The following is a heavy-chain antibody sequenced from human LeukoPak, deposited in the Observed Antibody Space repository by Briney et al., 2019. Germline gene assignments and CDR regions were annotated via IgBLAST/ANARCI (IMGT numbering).Heavy chain of an antibody. CDR1: GFTFSSYA. D-gene: IGHD3-16*02. CDR3: ASAYYDYVWGSYRPLGY. V-gene: IGHV3-30-3*01. CDR2: ISYDGSNK. Sequence: PGGSLRLSCAASGFTFSSYAMHWVRQAPGKGLEWVAVISYDGSNKYYADSVKGRFTISRDNSKNTLYLQMNSLRAEDTAVYYSASAYYDYVWGSYRPLGYWGQGTLVTVSS. J-gene: IGHJ4*02.